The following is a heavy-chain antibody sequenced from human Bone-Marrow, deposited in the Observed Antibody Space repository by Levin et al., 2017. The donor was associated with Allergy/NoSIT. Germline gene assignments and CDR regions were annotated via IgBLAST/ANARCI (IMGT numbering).Heavy chain of an antibody. Sequence: ASVKVSCKASGYTFTSYGISRVRQAPGQGLEWMGWISAYNGNTNYAQKLQGRVTMTTDTSTSTAYMELRSLRSDDTAVYYCARPRGSSGWYSAFDIWGQGTMVTVSS. CDR2: ISAYNGNT. V-gene: IGHV1-18*01. CDR1: GYTFTSYG. CDR3: ARPRGSSGWYSAFDI. D-gene: IGHD6-19*01. J-gene: IGHJ3*02.